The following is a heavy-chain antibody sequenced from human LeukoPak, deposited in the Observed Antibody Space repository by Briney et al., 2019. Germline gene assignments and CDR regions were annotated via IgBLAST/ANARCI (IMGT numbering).Heavy chain of an antibody. CDR2: ISAYNGNT. CDR3: ARVSDPLWVGEPDY. CDR1: AYTFTSYG. Sequence: SGKLSCKASAYTFTSYGISWVRHAHGQGLEWMGWISAYNGNTNYAKKLQGRLTMTTDTSTSTAYKELRSLRAYDTAVYYCARVSDPLWVGEPDYWGQGTLVTVSS. D-gene: IGHD3-10*01. J-gene: IGHJ4*02. V-gene: IGHV1-18*01.